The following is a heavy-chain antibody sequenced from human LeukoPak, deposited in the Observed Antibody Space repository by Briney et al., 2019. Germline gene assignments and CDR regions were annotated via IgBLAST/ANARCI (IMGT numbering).Heavy chain of an antibody. CDR3: AGGLHCSSTSCKGSYFDY. J-gene: IGHJ4*02. Sequence: SETLSLTCTVSDGSISSSSYYWSWIRQPAGKGLEWIGRIYTSGSSDYNPSLISRVTMSVDTSKNQFSLKLSSVTAADTAVYYCAGGLHCSSTSCKGSYFDYWGQGTLVTVSS. V-gene: IGHV4-61*02. CDR1: DGSISSSSYY. D-gene: IGHD2-2*01. CDR2: IYTSGSS.